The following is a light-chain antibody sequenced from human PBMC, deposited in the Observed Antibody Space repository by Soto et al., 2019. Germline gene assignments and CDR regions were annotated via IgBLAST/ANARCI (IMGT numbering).Light chain of an antibody. CDR2: DVN. V-gene: IGLV2-14*03. Sequence: QSVLTQPASVSGSPGQSITISCTGTSSDVGGYNYVSWYQHHPGKAPKLKIYDVNNRPSGVSNRFSGSKSGNTASLTISGLQAEDEADYYCSSYTGSSTLLVFGGGTQLT. J-gene: IGLJ2*01. CDR3: SSYTGSSTLLV. CDR1: SSDVGGYNY.